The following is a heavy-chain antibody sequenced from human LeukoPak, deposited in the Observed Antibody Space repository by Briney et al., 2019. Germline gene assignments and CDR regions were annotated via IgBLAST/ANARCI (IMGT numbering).Heavy chain of an antibody. V-gene: IGHV3-33*06. Sequence: GGSLRLSCAASGFILNDYGMHWVRQAPGKGLEWVADIWFDKNQHFADSVKGRFAISRDNSKNTLYLQMNSLRAEDTAVYYCAKDVRWLRANYYGMDVWGQGTTVTVSS. CDR2: IWFDKNQ. CDR3: AKDVRWLRANYYGMDV. D-gene: IGHD5-12*01. CDR1: GFILNDYG. J-gene: IGHJ6*02.